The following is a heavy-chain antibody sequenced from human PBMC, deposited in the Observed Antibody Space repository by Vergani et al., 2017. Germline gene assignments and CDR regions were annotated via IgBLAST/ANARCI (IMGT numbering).Heavy chain of an antibody. CDR3: ARLNGDYKRLFEY. J-gene: IGHJ4*02. CDR1: GDSISSRNCY. Sequence: QVQLQESGPGLVKPSETLSLTCTVSGDSISSRNCYWGWIRQPPGKGLEWIGSIFYGATAYYNPSLESRVIISIVTSKNQFSLRLSSVTAADTAVYYCARLNGDYKRLFEYWGQGTLVAVSS. V-gene: IGHV4-39*01. D-gene: IGHD4-17*01. CDR2: IFYGATA.